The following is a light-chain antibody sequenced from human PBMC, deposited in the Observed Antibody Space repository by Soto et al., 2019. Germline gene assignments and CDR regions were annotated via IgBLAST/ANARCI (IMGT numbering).Light chain of an antibody. J-gene: IGKJ5*01. V-gene: IGKV3-11*01. CDR2: DAS. CDR3: QQRSNWPPIT. CDR1: QSIGTY. Sequence: PGERATLSCRASQSIGTYLAWYQQKPGQAPRLLIYDASNRAAAVPARFSGSGSGTDFTLTISSVEPDDFAVYYCQQRSNWPPITFGQGTRLEI.